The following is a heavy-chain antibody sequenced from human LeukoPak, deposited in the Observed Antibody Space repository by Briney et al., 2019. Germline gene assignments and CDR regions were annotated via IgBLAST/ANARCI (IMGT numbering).Heavy chain of an antibody. V-gene: IGHV4-59*01. CDR2: IYYSAST. Sequence: SETLSLTCTVSGGSISSYYWSWIRQPPGKGLEWIGYIYYSASTNYNPSLKSRVPLSVDTSKNQFSLKLSYVTAADTGVYYCARGGGSGYSYGWGQGTLVTVSS. D-gene: IGHD5-18*01. CDR3: ARGGGSGYSYG. CDR1: GGSISSYY. J-gene: IGHJ4*02.